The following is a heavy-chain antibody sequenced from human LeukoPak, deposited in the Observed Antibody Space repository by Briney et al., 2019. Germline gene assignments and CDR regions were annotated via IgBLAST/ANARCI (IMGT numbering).Heavy chain of an antibody. D-gene: IGHD5-12*01. CDR1: GFALSTSGVG. V-gene: IGHV2-5*02. Sequence: SGHTLVKATQILTLTCTFSGFALSTSGVGVGCVREPPGKALEWLAIHYCDDDKRYSPPLNRRLPTTKDTSKNQLVLRMINRDPVDTATYYCAYRPESSGYDVFDYWGQGTLVTVSS. CDR3: AYRPESSGYDVFDY. CDR2: HYCDDDK. J-gene: IGHJ4*02.